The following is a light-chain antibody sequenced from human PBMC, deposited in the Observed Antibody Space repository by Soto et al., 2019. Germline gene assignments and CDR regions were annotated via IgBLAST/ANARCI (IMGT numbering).Light chain of an antibody. J-gene: IGLJ2*01. CDR1: KIGTKS. CDR2: DDS. CDR3: QVWDSSTDQNVV. V-gene: IGLV3-21*02. Sequence: SYELTQPPSVSVAPGQTARITCGGNKIGTKSVHWYQQKPGQAPVLVVFDDSDRPSGIPERFSGSNSENTANLTISRVEAGDEADYYCQVWDSSTDQNVVFGGGTKLTVL.